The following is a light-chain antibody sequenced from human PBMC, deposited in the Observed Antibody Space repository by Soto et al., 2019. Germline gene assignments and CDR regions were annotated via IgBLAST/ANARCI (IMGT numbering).Light chain of an antibody. CDR1: SSDIGGYDF. J-gene: IGLJ1*01. CDR3: NSCTSTNTYV. V-gene: IGLV2-14*03. Sequence: QSVLTQPASVSGSPGQSITISCTGTSSDIGGYDFVSWYQQHPGKAPKLMIYDVINRPSGVPNRFSGPKSGNTASLTISGLQAEDEADYYCNSCTSTNTYVFGTGTKAPS. CDR2: DVI.